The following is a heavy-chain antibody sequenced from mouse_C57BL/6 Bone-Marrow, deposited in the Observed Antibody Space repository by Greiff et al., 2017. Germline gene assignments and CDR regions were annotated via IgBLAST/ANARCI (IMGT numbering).Heavy chain of an antibody. D-gene: IGHD1-1*01. Sequence: QVQLQQSGAELARPGASVKLSCKASGYTFTSYGISWVKQRTGQGLEWIGEIYPRSGNTYYNEKFKGKATLTADKSSSTAYMELRSLTSEDSAVYFCARPYYYGSIGDYWGQGTTLTVSS. J-gene: IGHJ2*01. CDR2: IYPRSGNT. V-gene: IGHV1-81*01. CDR3: ARPYYYGSIGDY. CDR1: GYTFTSYG.